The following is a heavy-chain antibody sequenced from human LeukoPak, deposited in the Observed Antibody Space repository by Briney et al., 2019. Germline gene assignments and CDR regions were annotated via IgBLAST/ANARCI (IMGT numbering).Heavy chain of an antibody. V-gene: IGHV4-39*07. CDR1: GGSISSSSYY. CDR2: IYYSGST. D-gene: IGHD3-3*01. CDR3: ARGDIEYYDFWSGYFETSYYFDY. J-gene: IGHJ4*02. Sequence: PSETLSLTCTVSGGSISSSSYYWGWIRQPPGKGLEWIGSIYYSGSTYYNPSLKSRVTISVDTSKNQFSLKLSSVTAADTAVYYCARGDIEYYDFWSGYFETSYYFDYWGQGTLVTVSS.